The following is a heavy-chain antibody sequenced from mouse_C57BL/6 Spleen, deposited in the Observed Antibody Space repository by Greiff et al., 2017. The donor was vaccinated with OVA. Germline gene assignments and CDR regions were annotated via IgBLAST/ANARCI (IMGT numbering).Heavy chain of an antibody. D-gene: IGHD2-4*01. Sequence: QVQLQQPGAELVKPGASVKLSCKASGYTFTSYWMHWVKQRPGQGLEWIGMIHPNSGSTNYNEKFKSKAILTVDKSSSTADMQLSSLTSEDSAVYYCARIYYDYDGRYFDVWGTGTTVTVSS. CDR3: ARIYYDYDGRYFDV. CDR1: GYTFTSYW. CDR2: IHPNSGST. J-gene: IGHJ1*03. V-gene: IGHV1-64*01.